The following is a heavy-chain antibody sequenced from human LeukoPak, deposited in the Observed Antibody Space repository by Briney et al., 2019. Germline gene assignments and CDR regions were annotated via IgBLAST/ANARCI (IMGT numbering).Heavy chain of an antibody. V-gene: IGHV3-9*01. CDR2: ISWNSGSI. CDR1: GFTFDDYA. CDR3: AKDIVGVTTSPTPLYGMDV. D-gene: IGHD4-4*01. J-gene: IGHJ6*02. Sequence: PGGSLRLSCAASGFTFDDYAMHWVRQAPGEGLEWVSGISWNSGSIGYADSVKGRFTISRDNAKNSLYLQMNSLRAEDTDLYYCAKDIVGVTTSPTPLYGMDVWGQGTTVTVSS.